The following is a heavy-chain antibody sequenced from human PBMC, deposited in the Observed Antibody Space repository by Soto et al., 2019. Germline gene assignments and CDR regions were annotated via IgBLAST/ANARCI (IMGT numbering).Heavy chain of an antibody. V-gene: IGHV3-48*02. J-gene: IGHJ4*02. Sequence: DVQLVESGGGLVQPGGSLRLSCAASGFTFSTYSMHWVRQAPGKGLEWVSYITSSSSTIFYAASVKGRVTIPRDNAKYSYYLQMSTPRDEDRTIFFCVRDNGGSDFSSGYYRAFESGGSGTVAIVPS. D-gene: IGHD3-3*01. CDR1: GFTFSTYS. CDR2: ITSSSSTI. CDR3: VRDNGGSDFSSGYYRAFES.